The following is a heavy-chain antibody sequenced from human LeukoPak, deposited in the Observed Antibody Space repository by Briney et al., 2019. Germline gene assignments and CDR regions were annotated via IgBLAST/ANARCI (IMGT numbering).Heavy chain of an antibody. Sequence: ASVKVSCEASGYTFSNYGLTWARQAPGRGLEWMGWISAYNGNTNYAQKFQDRVTMTTDTSTSTAYMELRSLTSDDTAVYYCARQVDSTMALPDYWGQGTLVTVSS. CDR2: ISAYNGNT. CDR1: GYTFSNYG. CDR3: ARQVDSTMALPDY. V-gene: IGHV1-18*01. J-gene: IGHJ4*02. D-gene: IGHD2/OR15-2a*01.